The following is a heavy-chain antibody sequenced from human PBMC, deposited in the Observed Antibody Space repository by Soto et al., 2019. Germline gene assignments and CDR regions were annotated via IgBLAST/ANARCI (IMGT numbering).Heavy chain of an antibody. CDR2: IYYSGNT. Sequence: QLQLQESGPGLVKPSETLSLTCTVSGGSISSSSYYWGWIRQPPGKGLEWIGSIYYSGNTYYTPSLKSRVTMSVDTSKNHFSLKLSSVTAADTAVYYCARNVLLWFGEWAFDYWGQGTLVTVSS. CDR1: GGSISSSSYY. CDR3: ARNVLLWFGEWAFDY. V-gene: IGHV4-39*02. J-gene: IGHJ4*02. D-gene: IGHD3-10*01.